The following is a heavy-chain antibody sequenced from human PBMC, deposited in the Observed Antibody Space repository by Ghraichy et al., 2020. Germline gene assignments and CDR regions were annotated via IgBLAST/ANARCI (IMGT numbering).Heavy chain of an antibody. Sequence: GGSLRLSCAASGFTFSNYGMHWVRQAPGMGLKWVAFMRFDGNTEYYADSVKGRFTISRDNSKNTLSLQMNSLRVEDTAVYFCAKSADSMVRGAPGASDIWGQGTMVTVSS. J-gene: IGHJ3*02. CDR1: GFTFSNYG. V-gene: IGHV3-30*02. CDR2: MRFDGNTE. CDR3: AKSADSMVRGAPGASDI. D-gene: IGHD3-10*01.